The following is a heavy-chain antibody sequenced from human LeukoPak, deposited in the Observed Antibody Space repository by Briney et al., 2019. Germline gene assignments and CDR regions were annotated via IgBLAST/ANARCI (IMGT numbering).Heavy chain of an antibody. Sequence: GGSLRLSCADSGFTFSNYWMHWVRQAPGKGLVWVSHISSDGKRTTYADSVKGRFTISRDNAKNTLYLQMNSLRAEDTAVYYCAREFRSGYNSRWFDYWGQGTLVTVSS. CDR2: ISSDGKRT. CDR1: GFTFSNYW. V-gene: IGHV3-74*01. D-gene: IGHD6-19*01. CDR3: AREFRSGYNSRWFDY. J-gene: IGHJ5*01.